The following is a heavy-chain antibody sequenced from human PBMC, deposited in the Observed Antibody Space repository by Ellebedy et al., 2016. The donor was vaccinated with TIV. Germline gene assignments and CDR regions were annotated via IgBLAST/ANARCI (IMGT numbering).Heavy chain of an antibody. Sequence: MPSETLSLTCTVSGGSISSYYWRWIRQPPGKGLEWIGYIYYSGSTNYNPSLKSRVTRSVDTSKNQFSLKLSSVTAADTAVYYCARSALGYDIFTGFLAGYFDYWGQGTLVTVSS. D-gene: IGHD3-9*01. CDR3: ARSALGYDIFTGFLAGYFDY. J-gene: IGHJ4*02. CDR2: IYYSGST. CDR1: GGSISSYY. V-gene: IGHV4-59*08.